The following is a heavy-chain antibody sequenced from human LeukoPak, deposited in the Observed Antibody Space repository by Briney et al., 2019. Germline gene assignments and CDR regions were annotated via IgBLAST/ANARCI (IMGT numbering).Heavy chain of an antibody. J-gene: IGHJ4*02. CDR3: AREWRGEFLEWLFNY. D-gene: IGHD3-3*01. CDR2: INPNSGGT. Sequence: ASVKVSCKASGYTFTGYYMHWVRQAPGQGLEWMGWINPNSGGTNYAQKLQGRVTMTTDTSTSTAYMELRSLRSDDTAVYYCAREWRGEFLEWLFNYWGQGTLVTVSS. V-gene: IGHV1-2*02. CDR1: GYTFTGYY.